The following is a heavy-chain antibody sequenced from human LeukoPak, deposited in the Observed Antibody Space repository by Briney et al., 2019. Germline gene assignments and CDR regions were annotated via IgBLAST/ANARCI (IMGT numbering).Heavy chain of an antibody. CDR3: AKRGDGYNTYYFDY. CDR1: GFTFSSYA. CDR2: ISGSGVST. J-gene: IGHJ4*02. V-gene: IGHV3-23*01. Sequence: PGGSPRLSCVASGFTFSSYAMNWVRQAPGKGLEWVSGISGSGVSTYYADSVKGRFTISRDNSKNTLYPQMNSLRAEDTAVYYCAKRGDGYNTYYFDYWGQGTLVTVSS. D-gene: IGHD5-24*01.